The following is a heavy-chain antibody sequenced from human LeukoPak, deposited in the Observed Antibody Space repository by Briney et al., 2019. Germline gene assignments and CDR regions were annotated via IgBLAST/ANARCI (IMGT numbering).Heavy chain of an antibody. J-gene: IGHJ3*02. CDR1: GFTFSSYW. D-gene: IGHD1-26*01. Sequence: GGSLRLSCAASGFTFSSYWMSWVRQAPGKGLEWVANIKQDGSEKYYVDSVKGRFTISRDNAKNSLYLQMNSLRAEDTAVYYCARLWYSGSYSFASDIWGQGTMVTVSS. CDR3: ARLWYSGSYSFASDI. V-gene: IGHV3-7*01. CDR2: IKQDGSEK.